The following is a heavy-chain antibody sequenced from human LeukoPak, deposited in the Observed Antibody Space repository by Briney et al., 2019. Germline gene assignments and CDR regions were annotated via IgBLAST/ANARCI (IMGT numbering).Heavy chain of an antibody. J-gene: IGHJ4*02. CDR1: GFTFSSYA. CDR2: ISGSGGST. Sequence: PAGSLRLSCAAYGFTFSSYAMSWVRQAPGKGLEWVSAISGSGGSTYYADSVKCRFTISRDNSKTTLYLQMNSLRAEDTAVYYCAKEPRRDIVATTGDYWGQGTLVTVSS. D-gene: IGHD5-12*01. V-gene: IGHV3-23*01. CDR3: AKEPRRDIVATTGDY.